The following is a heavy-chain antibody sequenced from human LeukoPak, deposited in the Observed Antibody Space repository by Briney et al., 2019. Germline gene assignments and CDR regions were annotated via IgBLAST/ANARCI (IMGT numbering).Heavy chain of an antibody. Sequence: SETLSLTCAVSGYSISSGYYWGWIRQPPGKGLEWIGNIYHSGSTYYNPSLQSRVTISLDTSKNQFSLKLSSVTAADTAVYYCARAGSANYYTYVYWGQGTLVTVSS. CDR3: ARAGSANYYTYVY. CDR1: GYSISSGYY. V-gene: IGHV4-38-2*01. CDR2: IYHSGST. J-gene: IGHJ4*02. D-gene: IGHD4/OR15-4a*01.